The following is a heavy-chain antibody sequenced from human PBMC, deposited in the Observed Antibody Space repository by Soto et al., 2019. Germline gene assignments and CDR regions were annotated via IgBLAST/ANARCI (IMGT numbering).Heavy chain of an antibody. D-gene: IGHD1-26*01. Sequence: HPGGPLRLSCAASGFTVSSNYMSWVRQAPGKGLEWISIIYSAGNTYYADSVKGRFTISRDNSKNTLYLQMNSLGAEDTAVYYCARDFVVGGPTINYYYGMDVWGQGTTVTVSS. J-gene: IGHJ6*02. V-gene: IGHV3-66*01. CDR3: ARDFVVGGPTINYYYGMDV. CDR2: IYSAGNT. CDR1: GFTVSSNY.